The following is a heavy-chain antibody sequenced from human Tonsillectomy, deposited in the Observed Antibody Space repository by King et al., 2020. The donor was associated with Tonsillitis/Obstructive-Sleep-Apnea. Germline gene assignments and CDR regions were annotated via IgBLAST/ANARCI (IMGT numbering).Heavy chain of an antibody. J-gene: IGHJ6*03. CDR3: ARGGVIVPAALGYMDV. V-gene: IGHV3-74*02. Sequence: VQLVESGGGLVQPGGSLRLSCAASGFTFSSYWMHWVRQAPGKGLVWVSRINSDGSRTTYADSVKGRFTISRDNAKNTLYLQMNSLRAEDTAVYYCARGGVIVPAALGYMDVWGKGTTVTVSS. D-gene: IGHD2-2*01. CDR1: GFTFSSYW. CDR2: INSDGSRT.